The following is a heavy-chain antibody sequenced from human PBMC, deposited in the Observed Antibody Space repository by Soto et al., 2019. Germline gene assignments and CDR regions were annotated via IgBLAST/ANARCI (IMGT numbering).Heavy chain of an antibody. V-gene: IGHV3-30*18. CDR3: AKAYYYGSGSYQY. J-gene: IGHJ4*02. CDR2: ISYDGSNK. Sequence: QVQLVESGGGVVQPGRSLRLSCAASGVTFSSYGMHWVRQAPGKGLEWVAVISYDGSNKYYADSVKGRFTISRDNSKNTLYLQMNSLRAEDTAVYYCAKAYYYGSGSYQYWGQGTLVTVSS. D-gene: IGHD3-10*01. CDR1: GVTFSSYG.